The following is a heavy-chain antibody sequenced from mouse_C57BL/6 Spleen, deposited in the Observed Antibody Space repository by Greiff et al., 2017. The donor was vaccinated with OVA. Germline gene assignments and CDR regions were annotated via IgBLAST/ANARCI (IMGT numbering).Heavy chain of an antibody. CDR1: GFTFSDYG. CDR2: ISSGSSTI. J-gene: IGHJ3*01. CDR3: ARGALITTVVATPFAY. Sequence: DVKLVESGGGLVKPGGSLKLSCAASGFTFSDYGMHWVRQAPEKGLEWVAYISSGSSTIYYADTVKGRFTISRDNAKNTLFLQMTSLRSEDTAMYYCARGALITTVVATPFAYWGQGTLVTVSA. V-gene: IGHV5-17*01. D-gene: IGHD1-1*01.